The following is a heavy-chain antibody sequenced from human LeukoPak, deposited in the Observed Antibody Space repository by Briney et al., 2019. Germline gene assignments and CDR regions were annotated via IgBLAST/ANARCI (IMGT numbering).Heavy chain of an antibody. CDR3: ARLWFGEDY. D-gene: IGHD3-10*01. Sequence: SETLSLTCTVSGGSISSSSYYWGWIRQPPGKGLEWIGEIYHSGSTNYNPSLKSRVTISVDKSKNQFSLKLSSVTAADTAVYYCARLWFGEDYWGQGTLVTVSS. CDR1: GGSISSSSYY. V-gene: IGHV4-39*07. CDR2: IYHSGST. J-gene: IGHJ4*02.